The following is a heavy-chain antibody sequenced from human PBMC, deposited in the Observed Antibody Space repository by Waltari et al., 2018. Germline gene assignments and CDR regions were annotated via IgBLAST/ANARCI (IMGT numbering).Heavy chain of an antibody. V-gene: IGHV1-2*07. D-gene: IGHD1-1*01. CDR2: LDPKTGDR. Sequence: QVQLVQSGTEVTKPGASVEVSCQAFGYTFTAYFLHWVRQAPGQGLEWMGWLDPKTGDRNSATRFQGRVTMTRDTSINTAYLKVTSLKSDDTAVYYCVRDVNDDPRGDYWGQGTLVTVSS. J-gene: IGHJ4*02. CDR3: VRDVNDDPRGDY. CDR1: GYTFTAYF.